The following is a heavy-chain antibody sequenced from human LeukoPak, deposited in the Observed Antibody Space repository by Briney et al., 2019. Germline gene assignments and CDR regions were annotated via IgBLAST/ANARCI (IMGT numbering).Heavy chain of an antibody. CDR2: IYYSGST. V-gene: IGHV4-59*01. J-gene: IGHJ4*02. CDR3: ARGYSYGYTFYYFDY. D-gene: IGHD5-18*01. Sequence: SETLSLTCTVSGGSISSYYWSWIRQPPGRGLEWIGYIYYSGSTNYNPSLKSRVTISVDTSKNQFSLKLSSVTAADTAVYYCARGYSYGYTFYYFDYWGQGTLVTVSS. CDR1: GGSISSYY.